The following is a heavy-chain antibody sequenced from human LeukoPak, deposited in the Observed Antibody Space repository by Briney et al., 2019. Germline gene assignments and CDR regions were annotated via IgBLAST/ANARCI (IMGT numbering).Heavy chain of an antibody. J-gene: IGHJ4*02. Sequence: GGSLRLSCAASGFTFSGFWMHWVRQAPGKGLVWVSCISFDGSDATYADSVKGRFTISRDNAKNTLHLQMDSLTVEDTAVYYCARGGVAETAPFYWGQGTRVTVSS. CDR2: ISFDGSDA. CDR3: ARGGVAETAPFY. V-gene: IGHV3-74*01. CDR1: GFTFSGFW. D-gene: IGHD2-21*02.